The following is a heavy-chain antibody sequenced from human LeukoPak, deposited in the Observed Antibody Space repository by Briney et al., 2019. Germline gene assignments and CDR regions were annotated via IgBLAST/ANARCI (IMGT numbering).Heavy chain of an antibody. CDR2: ISYSGST. Sequence: SETLSLTCTVSGGSISDSYWTWIRQPPGTGLEWIGYISYSGSTNYNPSLKSRDTISVDASKNQFSLKLSSVTAADTAVYYCAKNEGRYDGVGRYITTADYWGQGNLVTVSS. CDR1: GGSISDSY. D-gene: IGHD2-8*01. J-gene: IGHJ4*02. CDR3: AKNEGRYDGVGRYITTADY. V-gene: IGHV4-59*01.